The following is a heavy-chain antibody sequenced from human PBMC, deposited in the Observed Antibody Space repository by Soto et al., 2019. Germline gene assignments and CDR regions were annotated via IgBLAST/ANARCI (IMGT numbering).Heavy chain of an antibody. J-gene: IGHJ3*02. Sequence: EVQLVESGGGLVQPGGSLRLSCAASGFTFSSYEMNWVRQAPGKGLEWVSYISSSGSTIYYADSVKGRFTISRDNAKNSLYLQMNSLRAEDTAVYYCARGRFNYYDSSGYYYVLEDAFEIWGQGTMVTVSS. CDR1: GFTFSSYE. V-gene: IGHV3-48*03. D-gene: IGHD3-22*01. CDR2: ISSSGSTI. CDR3: ARGRFNYYDSSGYYYVLEDAFEI.